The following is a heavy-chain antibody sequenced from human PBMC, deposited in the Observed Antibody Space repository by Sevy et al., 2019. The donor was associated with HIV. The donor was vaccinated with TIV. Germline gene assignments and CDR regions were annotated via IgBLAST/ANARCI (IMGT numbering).Heavy chain of an antibody. CDR3: ARVHGLVPAAIYPNYGMDV. J-gene: IGHJ6*02. V-gene: IGHV1-18*01. CDR2: ITTYNGKT. D-gene: IGHD2-2*01. Sequence: ASVKVSCKASGYTFTNYGSTWVRQAPGQGLEWMGWITTYNGKTNYVEKLQGRVTMTTDTSTSTAYMELRSLRSDDTAVYYCARVHGLVPAAIYPNYGMDVWGQGTTVTVSS. CDR1: GYTFTNYG.